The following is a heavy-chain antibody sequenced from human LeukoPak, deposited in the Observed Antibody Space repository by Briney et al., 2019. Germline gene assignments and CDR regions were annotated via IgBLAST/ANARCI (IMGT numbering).Heavy chain of an antibody. Sequence: PSETLSLTCTVSGDSISSGGYHWSWIRQHPGKGLEWIGYIYYSGSTYYNPSLKSRVTISVDTSKNQFSLKLSSVTAADTAVYYCARDSTYYYYGMDVWGQGTTVTVSS. V-gene: IGHV4-31*03. CDR2: IYYSGST. CDR3: ARDSTYYYYGMDV. CDR1: GDSISSGGYH. J-gene: IGHJ6*02.